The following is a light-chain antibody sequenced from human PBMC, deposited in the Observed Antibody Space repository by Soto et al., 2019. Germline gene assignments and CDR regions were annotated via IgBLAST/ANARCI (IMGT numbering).Light chain of an antibody. V-gene: IGKV3-20*01. CDR2: GAS. CDR1: QSVSSNY. Sequence: EIVLTQSPGTLSLSPGEGATLSCTASQSVSSNYLAWYQQKPGQAPRLLIFGASNRASDIPDRFSGSGSGTDFTLTISRREPEDFAVYYCQQYGSSPPYTFGQGTKLEIK. J-gene: IGKJ2*01. CDR3: QQYGSSPPYT.